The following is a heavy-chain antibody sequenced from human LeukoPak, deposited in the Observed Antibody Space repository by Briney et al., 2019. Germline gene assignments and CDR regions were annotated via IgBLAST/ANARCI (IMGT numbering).Heavy chain of an antibody. CDR2: ISSSGSTI. CDR1: GFTFSDYY. J-gene: IGHJ6*03. V-gene: IGHV3-11*04. Sequence: PGGSLRLSCAASGFTFSDYYMSWIRQAPGKGLEWVSYISSSGSTIYYADSVKGRFTISRDNAKNSLYLQMNSLRAEDTAVYYCARDTPPRKYIVVVPAAETDFYYYDMDVWGKGTTVTVSS. CDR3: ARDTPPRKYIVVVPAAETDFYYYDMDV. D-gene: IGHD2-2*01.